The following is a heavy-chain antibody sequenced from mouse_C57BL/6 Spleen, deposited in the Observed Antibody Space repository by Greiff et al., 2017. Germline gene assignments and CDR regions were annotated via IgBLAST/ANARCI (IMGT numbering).Heavy chain of an antibody. V-gene: IGHV1-82*01. J-gene: IGHJ4*01. CDR2: IYPGDGDT. D-gene: IGHD3-2*02. CDR1: GYAFSSSW. Sequence: QVQLKQSGPELVKPGASVKISCKASGYAFSSSWMNWVKQRPGKGLEWVGRIYPGDGDTNYNGKFKGQATLTADKSSSTAYMQLSSLTSEDSAVYFCARAAQATDYYAMDYWGQGTSVTVSS. CDR3: ARAAQATDYYAMDY.